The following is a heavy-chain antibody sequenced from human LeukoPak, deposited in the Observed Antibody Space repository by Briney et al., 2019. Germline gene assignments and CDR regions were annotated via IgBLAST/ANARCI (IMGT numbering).Heavy chain of an antibody. D-gene: IGHD6-13*01. CDR2: IYYGGNT. V-gene: IGHV4-39*07. Sequence: SETLSLTCTVSGGSINTSNYYWSWIRQPPGKGLEWIGSIYYGGNTYYNPSLNSRVTISVDTSKNQFSLKLSSVTAADTAVYYCARDMIAAAGSLGAFDIWGQGTMVTVSS. J-gene: IGHJ3*02. CDR1: GGSINTSNYY. CDR3: ARDMIAAAGSLGAFDI.